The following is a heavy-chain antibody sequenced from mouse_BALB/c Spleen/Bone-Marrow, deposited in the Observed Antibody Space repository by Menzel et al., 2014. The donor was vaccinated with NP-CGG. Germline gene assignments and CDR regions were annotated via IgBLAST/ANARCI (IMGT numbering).Heavy chain of an antibody. CDR3: ATRRHGFAWFAY. CDR2: ILPGSGST. D-gene: IGHD1-2*01. V-gene: IGHV1-9*01. Sequence: QVQLQQSGTELMKPGAPVKISCTVTGYTISSYWIEWVNQRPGHGLEWIGEILPGSGSTNYNEKFKGKVTFTADTSSNTADMQLNSLTSGDSAVYYCATRRHGFAWFAYWGQGTLVTVSA. CDR1: GYTISSYW. J-gene: IGHJ3*01.